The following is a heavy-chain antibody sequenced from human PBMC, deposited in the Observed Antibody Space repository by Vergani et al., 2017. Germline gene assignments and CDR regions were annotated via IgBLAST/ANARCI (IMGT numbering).Heavy chain of an antibody. J-gene: IGHJ3*02. CDR2: ISGSGGST. V-gene: IGHV3-23*04. Sequence: EVQLVETGGGLIQPGGSLRLSCAASGFTFSSYAMSWVRQAPGKGLEWVSAISGSGGSTYYADSVKGRFTISRDNSKNTLYLQMNSLRAEDTAVYYCAKEDCSGGSCYLSLNAFDIWGQGTMVTVSS. CDR1: GFTFSSYA. D-gene: IGHD2-15*01. CDR3: AKEDCSGGSCYLSLNAFDI.